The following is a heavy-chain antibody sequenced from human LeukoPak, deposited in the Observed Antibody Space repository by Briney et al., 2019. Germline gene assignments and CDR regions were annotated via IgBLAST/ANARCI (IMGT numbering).Heavy chain of an antibody. Sequence: GGSLRLSCVVSEFNFFRYGMQGVRQAPGKGLVWVSRIFADGSTTSYADSVKGRFTISRDNAKNTLYLQMNSVRAEDTAVYYCARELPREVTLDYWDQGTLVTVSP. CDR1: EFNFFRYG. J-gene: IGHJ4*01. D-gene: IGHD2-21*02. CDR3: ARELPREVTLDY. V-gene: IGHV3-74*01. CDR2: IFADGSTT.